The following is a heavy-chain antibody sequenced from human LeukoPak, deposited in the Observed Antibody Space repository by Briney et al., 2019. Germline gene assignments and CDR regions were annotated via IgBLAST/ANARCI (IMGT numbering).Heavy chain of an antibody. Sequence: PSEILSLTCTVSGGSISSYYWSWIRQPPGKGLEWIGYIYYSGSTNYNPSLKSRVTISVDTSKNQFSLKLSSVTAADTAVYYCARVVSSGYYDTYYFDYWGQGTLVTVSS. CDR1: GGSISSYY. CDR3: ARVVSSGYYDTYYFDY. V-gene: IGHV4-59*01. D-gene: IGHD3-22*01. J-gene: IGHJ4*02. CDR2: IYYSGST.